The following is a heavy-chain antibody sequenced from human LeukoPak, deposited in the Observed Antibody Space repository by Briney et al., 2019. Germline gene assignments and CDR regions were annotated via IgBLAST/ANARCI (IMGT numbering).Heavy chain of an antibody. CDR1: GFIFNRHA. CDR3: ARDEASVYGSGSHHDY. J-gene: IGHJ4*02. V-gene: IGHV3-30*04. D-gene: IGHD3-10*01. CDR2: TSYDATNE. Sequence: PGTSLRLSCAGSGFIFNRHAIHWVRQAPGKGLDWVAVTSYDATNEYYADSVKGRFTISRDNSKNTVFLQMRSLRPEDTAVYYCARDEASVYGSGSHHDYWGQGTLVTVSS.